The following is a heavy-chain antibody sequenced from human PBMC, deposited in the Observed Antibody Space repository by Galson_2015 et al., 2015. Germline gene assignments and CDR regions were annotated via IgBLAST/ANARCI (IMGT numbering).Heavy chain of an antibody. CDR2: ISNGGSTI. D-gene: IGHD6-13*01. CDR1: GFTFRDYS. J-gene: IGHJ4*02. V-gene: IGHV3-48*01. CDR3: ARPTAGDPTYDY. Sequence: SLRLSCAASGFTFRDYSMNWVRQAPGKGLEWISYISNGGSTIYYAQKFQDRLTVTRDTSTSTVYMELSSLRSEDTAVYYCARPTAGDPTYDYWGQGTLVTVSS.